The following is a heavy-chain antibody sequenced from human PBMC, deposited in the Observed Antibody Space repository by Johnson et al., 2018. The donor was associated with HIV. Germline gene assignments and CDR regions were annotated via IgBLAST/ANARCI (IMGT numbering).Heavy chain of an antibody. CDR1: LFTFDDFG. CDR2: INWNGGST. Sequence: VQLVEAGGGVVRPGASLTLSCAASLFTFDDFGMTWVRQALGKGLEGVPGINWNGGSTGYADSVKGRFTISRDDAKNSLYLQMNSLRAEDTAMYYCAGYGLSYAFDIWGQGTVLTVSS. CDR3: AGYGLSYAFDI. J-gene: IGHJ3*02. V-gene: IGHV3-20*04. D-gene: IGHD2-2*01.